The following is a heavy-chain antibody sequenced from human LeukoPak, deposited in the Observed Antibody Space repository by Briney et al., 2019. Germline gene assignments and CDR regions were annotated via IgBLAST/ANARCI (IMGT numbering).Heavy chain of an antibody. D-gene: IGHD3-10*01. CDR3: ARGVSYEDS. J-gene: IGHJ4*02. CDR2: ISSASSAI. Sequence: GGSLRLSCAASGFSLNDHSMNWVRQAPGKRLEWLSYISSASSAIYYADSVKGRFTISRDNAKNSLYLQMNSLRAEDTAIYYCARGVSYEDSWGQGTLVTVSS. CDR1: GFSLNDHS. V-gene: IGHV3-48*01.